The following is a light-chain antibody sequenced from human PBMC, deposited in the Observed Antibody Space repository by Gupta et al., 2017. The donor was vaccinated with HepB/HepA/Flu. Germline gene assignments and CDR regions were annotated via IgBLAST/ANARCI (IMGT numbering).Light chain of an antibody. CDR2: GTS. V-gene: IGKV3-15*01. Sequence: EIVMTQSLATLSVSPGEGATLSCRASQTVSSDLAWYQQNPGQAPRLLIYGTSTRATDIPARFSGSGSGTEFTLTISSRQSEDFALYYCQQYNNWPITFGQGTRLEIK. J-gene: IGKJ5*01. CDR3: QQYNNWPIT. CDR1: QTVSSD.